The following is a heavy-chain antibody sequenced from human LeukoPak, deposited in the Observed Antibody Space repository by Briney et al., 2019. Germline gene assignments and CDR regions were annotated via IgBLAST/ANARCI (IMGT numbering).Heavy chain of an antibody. CDR3: ASSQGYCSGGSCYHFDY. Sequence: GGSLRLSCAAPGFTFSSYSMNWVRQAPGKGLEWVSSISSSSSYIYYADSVKGRFTISRDNAKNSLYLQMNSLRAEDTAVYYCASSQGYCSGGSCYHFDYWGQGTLVTVSS. J-gene: IGHJ4*02. V-gene: IGHV3-21*01. D-gene: IGHD2-15*01. CDR1: GFTFSSYS. CDR2: ISSSSSYI.